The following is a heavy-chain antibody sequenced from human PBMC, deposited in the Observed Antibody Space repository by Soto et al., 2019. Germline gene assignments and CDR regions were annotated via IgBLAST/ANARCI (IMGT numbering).Heavy chain of an antibody. D-gene: IGHD3-9*01. CDR2: IYFTGNT. J-gene: IGHJ5*02. CDR1: XXSITXXSHF. V-gene: IGHV4-39*01. Sequence: ETLSLTCSAXXXSITXXSHFWGWVRQPPGKGLEWIGTIYFTGNTYYTPSLKSRLTMSIDTSKNEFSLGLNSVTAADTAVYYCAGQTFTIAAGRTGXSXWFDPWGPGTXVTVSS. CDR3: AGQTFTIAAGRTGXSXWFDP.